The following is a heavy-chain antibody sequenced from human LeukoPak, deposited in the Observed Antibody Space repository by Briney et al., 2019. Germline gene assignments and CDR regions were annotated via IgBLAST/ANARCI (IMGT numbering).Heavy chain of an antibody. D-gene: IGHD2-2*02. Sequence: SETLSLTCTVSGGSISRGDYYWSWIRQPPGKGLEWIGYIYYSGSTYYNPSLKSRVTISVDTSKNQFSLKLSSVTAADTAVYYCARDLGYCSSTSCYTPNWFDPWGQGTLVTVSS. CDR1: GGSISRGDYY. V-gene: IGHV4-30-4*01. J-gene: IGHJ5*02. CDR2: IYYSGST. CDR3: ARDLGYCSSTSCYTPNWFDP.